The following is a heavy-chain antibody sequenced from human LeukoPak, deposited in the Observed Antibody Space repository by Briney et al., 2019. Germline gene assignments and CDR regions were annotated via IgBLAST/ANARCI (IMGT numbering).Heavy chain of an antibody. J-gene: IGHJ4*02. CDR1: GGSISSYY. V-gene: IGHV4-59*12. Sequence: SETLSLTCTVSGGSISSYYWSWIRQPPGKGLEWIGYIYYSGSAIYNPSLKSRVTISVDTSKNQFSLKLSSVTAADTAVYYCARVQYSGSYYSDYWGQGTLVTVSS. CDR3: ARVQYSGSYYSDY. D-gene: IGHD1-26*01. CDR2: IYYSGSA.